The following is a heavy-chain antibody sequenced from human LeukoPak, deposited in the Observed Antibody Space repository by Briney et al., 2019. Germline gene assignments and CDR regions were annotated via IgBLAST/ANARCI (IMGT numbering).Heavy chain of an antibody. J-gene: IGHJ3*02. CDR2: IIPILGIA. V-gene: IGHV1-69*04. CDR3: ARVRVDCSSTSCFDAFDI. D-gene: IGHD2-2*01. Sequence: GASVKVSCKASGYTFTGYYMHWVRQAPGQGLEWMGRIIPILGIANYAQKFQGRVTITADKSTSTAYMELSSLRSEDTAVYYCARVRVDCSSTSCFDAFDIWGQGTMVTVSS. CDR1: GYTFTGYY.